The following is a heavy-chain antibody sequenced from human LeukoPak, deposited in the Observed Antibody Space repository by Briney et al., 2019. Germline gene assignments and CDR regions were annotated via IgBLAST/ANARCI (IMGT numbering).Heavy chain of an antibody. CDR1: GYTFTKYG. D-gene: IGHD3-16*01. Sequence: ASVKVSCKASGYTFTKYGISWVRQAPGQGLEWMGWINTMNGNTNYAQKFQGRVTVTIDTSTSTDYMELRSLRYDDTAVYYCARALGDEAYWGQGTLVTVSS. CDR3: ARALGDEAY. J-gene: IGHJ4*02. CDR2: INTMNGNT. V-gene: IGHV1-18*04.